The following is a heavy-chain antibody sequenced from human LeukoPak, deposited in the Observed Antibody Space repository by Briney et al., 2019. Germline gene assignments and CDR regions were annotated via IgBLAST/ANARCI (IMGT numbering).Heavy chain of an antibody. Sequence: ASVKVSCKASGGTFSSYAISWVRQAPGQGLEWMGGIIPIFGTANYAQKFQGRVTITADESTSTAYMELSSLRSEDTAVYYCARTYYYDSSGYRYFDYWGQGTLVTVSS. CDR2: IIPIFGTA. J-gene: IGHJ4*02. CDR3: ARTYYYDSSGYRYFDY. D-gene: IGHD3-22*01. CDR1: GGTFSSYA. V-gene: IGHV1-69*01.